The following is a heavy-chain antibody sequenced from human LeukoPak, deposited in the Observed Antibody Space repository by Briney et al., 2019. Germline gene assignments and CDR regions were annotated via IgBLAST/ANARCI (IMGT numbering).Heavy chain of an antibody. CDR2: ISHSGST. D-gene: IGHD6-13*01. CDR1: GYSISSGYY. Sequence: PSETLSLTCAVSGYSISSGYYWGWIRQPPGKGLEWIGCISHSGSTYYNPSLKSRLTISLDTSKNQLSLKLTSVTAADTAVYYCARGMAAAADYWGQGTLVTVSS. V-gene: IGHV4-38-2*01. CDR3: ARGMAAAADY. J-gene: IGHJ4*02.